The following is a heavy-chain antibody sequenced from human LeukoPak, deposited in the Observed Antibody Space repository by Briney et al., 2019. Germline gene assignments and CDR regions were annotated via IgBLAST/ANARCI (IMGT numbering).Heavy chain of an antibody. D-gene: IGHD6-13*01. Sequence: QPGRSLRLSCTASGFTFGDYAMSWFRQAPGKGLEWVGFIRSKAYGGTTDYAAPVKGRFTISRDDSKNTLYLQMNSLKTEDTAVYYCTTDSSSWYNLAHYYYYMDVWGKGTTVTVSS. J-gene: IGHJ6*03. V-gene: IGHV3-49*03. CDR3: TTDSSSWYNLAHYYYYMDV. CDR1: GFTFGDYA. CDR2: IRSKAYGGTT.